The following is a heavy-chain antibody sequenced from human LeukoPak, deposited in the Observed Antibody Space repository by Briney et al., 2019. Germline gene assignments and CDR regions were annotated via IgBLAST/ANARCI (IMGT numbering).Heavy chain of an antibody. D-gene: IGHD3-10*01. CDR2: IYYSGST. V-gene: IGHV4-59*08. Sequence: HSETLSLTCTVSGGSISSYYWSWIRQPPGKGLEWIGYIYYSGSTNYNPSLKSRVTISVDTSKNQFSLKLCSVTAADTAVYYCARTRITMVRGVGAFDIWGQGTMVTVSS. CDR3: ARTRITMVRGVGAFDI. CDR1: GGSISSYY. J-gene: IGHJ3*02.